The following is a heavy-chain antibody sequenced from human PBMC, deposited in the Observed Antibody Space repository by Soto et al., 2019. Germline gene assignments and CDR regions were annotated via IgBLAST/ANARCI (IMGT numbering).Heavy chain of an antibody. J-gene: IGHJ4*02. CDR2: ISSSSSYI. Sequence: GSLRLSCAASGFTFSSYSMNWVRQAPGKGLEWVSSISSSSSYIYYADSVKGRFTISRDNAKNSLYLQMNSLRAEDTAVYYCARDRRVDTAMANGFDYWGQGTLVTVSS. CDR3: ARDRRVDTAMANGFDY. V-gene: IGHV3-21*01. D-gene: IGHD5-18*01. CDR1: GFTFSSYS.